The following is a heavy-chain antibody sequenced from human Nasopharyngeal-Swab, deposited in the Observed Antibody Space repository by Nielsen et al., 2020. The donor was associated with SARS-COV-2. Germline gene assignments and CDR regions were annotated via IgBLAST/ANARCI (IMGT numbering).Heavy chain of an antibody. D-gene: IGHD6-13*01. CDR3: ARGYEVAARDDWFDP. CDR1: GFTFSSYD. V-gene: IGHV3-13*01. Sequence: GGSLRLSCAASGFTFSSYDMHWVSQVTGKGLEWVSAIATAGDTYYAGSVKGRFTISRENAKNSLYLQMNRLRAEDTAVYYCARGYEVAARDDWFDPWGQGTLVTVSS. J-gene: IGHJ5*02. CDR2: IATAGDT.